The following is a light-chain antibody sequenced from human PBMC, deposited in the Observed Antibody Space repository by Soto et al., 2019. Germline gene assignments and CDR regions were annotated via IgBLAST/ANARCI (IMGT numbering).Light chain of an antibody. J-gene: IGLJ2*01. CDR2: RNN. Sequence: QSVLTQPPSASGTPGQRVTISCSGSSSNIGSNYVYWYQQLPGTAPKLLIYRNNQRPSGVPDRFSGSKSGTSASLAISGLRYEHEADYYCAAWDDSLSGPVFGGGTKLTV. CDR1: SSNIGSNY. V-gene: IGLV1-47*01. CDR3: AAWDDSLSGPV.